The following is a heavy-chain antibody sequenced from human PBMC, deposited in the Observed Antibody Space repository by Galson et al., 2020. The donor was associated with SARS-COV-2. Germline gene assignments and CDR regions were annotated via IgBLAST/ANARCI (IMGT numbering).Heavy chain of an antibody. CDR2: IWYDGSNK. V-gene: IGHV3-33*01. CDR1: GFTFSSYG. CDR3: ARDLGGSGPPCN. Sequence: QLGESLKISCAASGFTFSSYGMHWVRQAPGKGLEWVAVIWYDGSNKYYADSVKGRFTISRDNSKNTLYLQMNSLRAEDTAVYYCARDLGGSGPPCNWGQGTLVTVSS. J-gene: IGHJ4*02. D-gene: IGHD3-10*01.